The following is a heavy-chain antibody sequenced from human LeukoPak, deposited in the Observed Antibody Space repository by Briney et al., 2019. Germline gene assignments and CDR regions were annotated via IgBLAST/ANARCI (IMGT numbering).Heavy chain of an antibody. D-gene: IGHD2-2*01. CDR2: IYHSGST. J-gene: IGHJ3*02. V-gene: IGHV4-4*03. CDR1: GGSISSSNR. Sequence: PPETPSLTSAVSGGSISSSNRWSWVRQPPGKGLEWIGEIYHSGSTNYNPSLKSRVTISVDKTKNQFSLKLSSVTAADTAVYYCARDPYCSSTSCYAENAFDIWGQGTMVTVSS. CDR3: ARDPYCSSTSCYAENAFDI.